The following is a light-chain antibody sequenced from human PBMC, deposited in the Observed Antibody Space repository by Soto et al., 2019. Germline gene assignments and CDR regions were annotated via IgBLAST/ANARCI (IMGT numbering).Light chain of an antibody. CDR1: QSISSNY. J-gene: IGKJ1*01. CDR3: QQYSDSSWT. CDR2: VSS. V-gene: IGKV3-20*01. Sequence: EIVLTQSPGTLSLSPGERATLSCRASQSISSNYLAWYQQQKPGKAPRLLIYVSSSRATGVPDRFSGSGSGTDFTLAISRLEPEDFVVYYCQQYSDSSWTFGQGTKVEIK.